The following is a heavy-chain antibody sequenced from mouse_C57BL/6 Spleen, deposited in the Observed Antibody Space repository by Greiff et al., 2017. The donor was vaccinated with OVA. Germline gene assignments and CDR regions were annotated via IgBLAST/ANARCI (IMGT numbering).Heavy chain of an antibody. V-gene: IGHV5-4*01. CDR2: ISDGGSYT. D-gene: IGHD2-4*01. J-gene: IGHJ2*01. CDR1: GFTFSSYA. CDR3: ARDDYAYYFDY. Sequence: EVQRVESGGGLVKPGGSLKLSCAASGFTFSSYAMSWVRQTPEKRLEWVATISDGGSYTYYPDNVKGRFTISRDTAKNNLYLQMSHLKSEDTAMYYCARDDYAYYFDYWGQGTTLTVSS.